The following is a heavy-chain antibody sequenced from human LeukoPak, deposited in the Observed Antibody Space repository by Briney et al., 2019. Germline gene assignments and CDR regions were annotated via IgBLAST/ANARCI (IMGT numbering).Heavy chain of an antibody. V-gene: IGHV3-48*03. CDR1: GFTFSSYE. CDR2: ISSSGSTI. Sequence: PGGSLRLSCAASGFTFSSYEMNWVRQAPGKGLEWVSYISSSGSTIYYADSVKGRFTISRDNAKNSLYLQMNSLRAEDTAVYYCASLSSRKWFGEFLFTDWGQGTLVTVSS. J-gene: IGHJ4*02. CDR3: ASLSSRKWFGEFLFTD. D-gene: IGHD3-10*01.